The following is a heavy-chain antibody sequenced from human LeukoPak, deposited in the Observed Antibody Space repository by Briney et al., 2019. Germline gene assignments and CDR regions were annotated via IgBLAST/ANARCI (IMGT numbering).Heavy chain of an antibody. CDR1: GYTFNYYA. J-gene: IGHJ4*02. CDR2: ISDNEGST. V-gene: IGHV3-23*01. CDR3: ARHDSFIPY. D-gene: IGHD5-18*01. Sequence: GGSLRLSCAASGYTFNYYAMSWVRQAPGKGLEWVSGISDNEGSTYYTDSVKGRFTISRDNTKNTVYLQMNNLRPDDTAVYFCARHDSFIPYWGQGTLVTVSS.